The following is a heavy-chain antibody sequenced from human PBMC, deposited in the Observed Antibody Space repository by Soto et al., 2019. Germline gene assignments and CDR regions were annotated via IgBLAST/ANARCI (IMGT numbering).Heavy chain of an antibody. J-gene: IGHJ6*02. Sequence: SETLSLTCTVSGGSINNYYWSWIRQPPGKGLEWIGYIYYSGSTNYNPSLKGRVTISVDTSKNQFSLKLSSVTAANTAVYYCARGLLGYYYYGMDVWGQGTTVTVSS. CDR1: GGSINNYY. V-gene: IGHV4-59*01. CDR3: ARGLLGYYYYGMDV. CDR2: IYYSGST. D-gene: IGHD3-16*01.